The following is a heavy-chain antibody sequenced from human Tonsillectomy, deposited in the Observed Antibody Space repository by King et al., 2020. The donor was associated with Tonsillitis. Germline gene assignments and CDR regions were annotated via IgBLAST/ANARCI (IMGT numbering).Heavy chain of an antibody. Sequence: HVQLVESGGGLVQPGRSLRLSCAASGFTFSNYCMHWGRQAPGKGLEWWSVLSYDGTNKNYADSLKGRFTTSRDNSKNTLYLQMNSLRAEDTAVYYCAEGSLGFGSRLDYFDYWGQGTLVTVS. J-gene: IGHJ4*02. D-gene: IGHD3-10*01. CDR2: LSYDGTNK. V-gene: IGHV3-30*18. CDR3: AEGSLGFGSRLDYFDY. CDR1: GFTFSNYC.